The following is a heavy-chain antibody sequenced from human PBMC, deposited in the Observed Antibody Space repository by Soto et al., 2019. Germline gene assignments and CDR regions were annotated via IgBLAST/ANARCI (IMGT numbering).Heavy chain of an antibody. Sequence: DSVKVCCKASGYTFTGYFMHWVRQAPGQGLEWMGWINPNSGATKYAQKFQGRVTLSRYTSIRTAYMELSGLRSYDTAVYYCARGGGTILAPLPWGQGTRVTVSS. D-gene: IGHD3-3*01. CDR3: ARGGGTILAPLP. J-gene: IGHJ5*02. CDR1: GYTFTGYF. CDR2: INPNSGAT. V-gene: IGHV1-2*02.